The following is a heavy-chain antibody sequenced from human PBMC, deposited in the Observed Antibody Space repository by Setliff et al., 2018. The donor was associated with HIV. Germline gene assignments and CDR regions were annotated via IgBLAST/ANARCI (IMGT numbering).Heavy chain of an antibody. V-gene: IGHV4-38-2*02. CDR3: ARAMRGVVVTNMYYYYGMDV. Sequence: SETLSLTCTVSGYSVSSGYYWGWIRQPPGKGLEWIGSIYHSGSTYYNPSLKSRVTISVDTSKNQFSLKLSSVTAADTAVYYCARAMRGVVVTNMYYYYGMDVWGQGTTVTVSS. J-gene: IGHJ6*02. CDR1: GYSVSSGYY. CDR2: IYHSGST. D-gene: IGHD2-21*02.